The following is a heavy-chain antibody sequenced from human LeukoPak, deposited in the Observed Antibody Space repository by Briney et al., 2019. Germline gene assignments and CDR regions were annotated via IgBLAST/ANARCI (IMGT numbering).Heavy chain of an antibody. CDR3: ARYVLSVAGTSL. CDR2: IHYSGST. CDR1: GGSISSSSYY. V-gene: IGHV4-39*01. Sequence: SETLSLTCTVSGGSISSSSYYWGWIRQPPGQGLEWIGTIHYSGSTYYNPSLKSRVTISVDTSKNQFSLKLSSMTAADTAVYYCARYVLSVAGTSLWGQGTLVTVSS. D-gene: IGHD6-19*01. J-gene: IGHJ4*02.